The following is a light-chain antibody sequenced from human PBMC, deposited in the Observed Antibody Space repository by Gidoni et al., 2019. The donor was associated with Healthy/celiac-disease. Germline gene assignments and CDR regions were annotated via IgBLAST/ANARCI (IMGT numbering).Light chain of an antibody. J-gene: IGLJ3*02. CDR3: AAWDDSLNGPV. V-gene: IGLV1-44*01. CDR2: SNH. CDR1: SSNIGSKT. Sequence: QSVLTQPHSASGTPGQRVTHSWSGSSSNIGSKTVNWCQPLPGTAPKLLIYSNHQRPSGVPHRFSGSKSGASASLAISGLQSEDEADYYCAAWDDSLNGPVFGGGTKLTVL.